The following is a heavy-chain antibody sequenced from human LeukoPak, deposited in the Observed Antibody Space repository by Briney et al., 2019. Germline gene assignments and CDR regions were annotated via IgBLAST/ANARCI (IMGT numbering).Heavy chain of an antibody. V-gene: IGHV3-30-3*01. D-gene: IGHD4-17*01. J-gene: IGHJ4*02. CDR3: ARQRTDYALDY. Sequence: PGGSLRLSCAASGFTFSSYAMHWVRQAPGKGLEWVAVISYDGSNKYYADSVKGRFTISRDNSKNTLYLQMNSLRAEDTAVYYCARQRTDYALDYWGQGTLVTVSS. CDR2: ISYDGSNK. CDR1: GFTFSSYA.